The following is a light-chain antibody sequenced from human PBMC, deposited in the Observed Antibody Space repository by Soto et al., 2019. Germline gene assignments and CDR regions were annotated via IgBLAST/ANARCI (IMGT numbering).Light chain of an antibody. CDR3: QQYGSSPPTT. J-gene: IGKJ1*01. V-gene: IGKV3-20*01. CDR2: GAS. Sequence: EIVLTQSTGTLSLSPGERATLSCRASQSVSRSYLAWYQRKPGQAPRLLIYGASSRATGIPDRFSGSGSGTDFTLTISTLEPEDFAVYYCQQYGSSPPTTFGQGTKVEIK. CDR1: QSVSRSY.